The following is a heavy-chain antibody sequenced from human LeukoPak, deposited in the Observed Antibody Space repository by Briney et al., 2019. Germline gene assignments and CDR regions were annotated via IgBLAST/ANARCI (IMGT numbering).Heavy chain of an antibody. Sequence: SETLSLTCTVSGGSISGYYWGWIRQPPGKGPEWIGYIYYSGSTNYNPSLKSRVTISVDTSKNQFSLKMNSVTAADTAVYCCARLASSGWSHCDYWGQGTLVTVSS. CDR3: ARLASSGWSHCDY. V-gene: IGHV4-59*08. D-gene: IGHD6-19*01. J-gene: IGHJ4*02. CDR1: GGSISGYY. CDR2: IYYSGST.